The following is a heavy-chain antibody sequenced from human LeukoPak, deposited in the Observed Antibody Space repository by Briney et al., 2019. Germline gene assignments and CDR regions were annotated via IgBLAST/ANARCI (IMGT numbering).Heavy chain of an antibody. CDR3: ARQIGAGRWSFDY. V-gene: IGHV4-34*01. J-gene: IGHJ4*02. CDR1: GGSFSGYY. CDR2: INHSGST. D-gene: IGHD4-23*01. Sequence: SETLSLTCAVYGGSFSGYYWSWIRQPPGKGLEWIGEINHSGSTNYNPPLKSRVTISVDTSKNQFSLKLASVTAADTAVYYCARQIGAGRWSFDYWGQGTLVTVSS.